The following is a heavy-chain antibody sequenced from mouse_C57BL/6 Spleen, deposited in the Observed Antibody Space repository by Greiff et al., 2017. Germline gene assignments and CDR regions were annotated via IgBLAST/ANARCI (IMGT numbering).Heavy chain of an antibody. J-gene: IGHJ2*01. CDR2: ISSGGDYI. CDR3: TRGKGRTDYFDY. V-gene: IGHV5-9-1*02. Sequence: EVKLVESGEGLVKPGGSLKLSCAASGFTFSSYAMSWVRQTPEKRLEWVAYISSGGDYIYYADTVKGRFTISRDNARNTLYLQMSSLKSEDTAMYYCTRGKGRTDYFDYWGQGTTLTVSS. CDR1: GFTFSSYA.